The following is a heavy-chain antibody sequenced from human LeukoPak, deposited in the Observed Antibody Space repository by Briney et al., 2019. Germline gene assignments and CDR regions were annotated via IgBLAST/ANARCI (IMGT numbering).Heavy chain of an antibody. Sequence: GESLKISCKGSGYSFTSYWIGWVRQMPGKGLEWMGIIYPGDSDTRYGPSFQGQVTISADKSISTAYLQWSSLKASDTAMYYCARRLRYYYDSSGYEGADHWGQGTLVTVSS. CDR3: ARRLRYYYDSSGYEGADH. D-gene: IGHD3-22*01. V-gene: IGHV5-51*01. CDR2: IYPGDSDT. J-gene: IGHJ4*02. CDR1: GYSFTSYW.